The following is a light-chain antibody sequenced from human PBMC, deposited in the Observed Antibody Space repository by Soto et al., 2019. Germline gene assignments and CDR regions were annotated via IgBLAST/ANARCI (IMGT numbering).Light chain of an antibody. CDR2: LNSDGSH. CDR1: GGHSTYS. CDR3: QTWGRGIVV. V-gene: IGLV4-69*02. J-gene: IGLJ2*01. Sequence: QPVLTQSPSAYASLGASVTLTCTLTGGHSTYSIGWHQQQPQRGPRFLMRLNSDGSHSKGDGIPDRFSGSSSGAERFLTISSLQSEDEADYYCQTWGRGIVVFGGGTKLTVL.